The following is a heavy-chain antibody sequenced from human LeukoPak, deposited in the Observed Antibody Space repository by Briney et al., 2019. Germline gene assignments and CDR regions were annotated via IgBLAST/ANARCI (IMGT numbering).Heavy chain of an antibody. V-gene: IGHV4-38-2*02. CDR2: MYHSGST. Sequence: PSETLSLTCTVSGYSISSGYYWGWIRQPPGKGLEWIESMYHSGSTYYNPSLKSRVTMSVDTSKNQFSLKLSSVTAADTAVYYCARRRSYYDSSGYYRPPYHNWFDPWGQGTLVTVSS. CDR1: GYSISSGYY. CDR3: ARRRSYYDSSGYYRPPYHNWFDP. J-gene: IGHJ5*02. D-gene: IGHD3-22*01.